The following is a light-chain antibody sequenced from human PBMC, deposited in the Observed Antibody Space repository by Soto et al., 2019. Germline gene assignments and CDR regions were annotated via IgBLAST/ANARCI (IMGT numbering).Light chain of an antibody. CDR3: QQYNNWPIT. CDR1: QSVSGN. V-gene: IGKV3-15*01. J-gene: IGKJ5*01. CDR2: GAY. Sequence: EVVMTQSPATLSVSPGERATLSCRASQSVSGNLAWYQQKPGQAPRLLIYGAYTRATGIPARFSGSGSGTDFTLTISSLQSEDFAVYYCQQYNNWPITFGQGTRLEIK.